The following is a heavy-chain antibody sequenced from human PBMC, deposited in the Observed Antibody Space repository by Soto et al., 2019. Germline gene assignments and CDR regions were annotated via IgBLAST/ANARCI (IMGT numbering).Heavy chain of an antibody. D-gene: IGHD5-18*01. J-gene: IGHJ5*02. CDR1: GFTFSSYS. CDR2: ISSSSSYI. Sequence: EVQLVDSGVGLVKPGGSLRLSCAASGFTFSSYSMNWVRQAPGKGLEWVASISSSSSYIYYADSVKGRFTISRDNSKNSLYLQMNSLWADDTAVYYWARDQPGYSYGYGLRSWGQGTLVTVSS. CDR3: ARDQPGYSYGYGLRS. V-gene: IGHV3-21*01.